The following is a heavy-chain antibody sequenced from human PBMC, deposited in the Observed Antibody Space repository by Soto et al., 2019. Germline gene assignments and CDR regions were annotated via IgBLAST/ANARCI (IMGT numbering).Heavy chain of an antibody. V-gene: IGHV3-72*01. Sequence: EVQLAESGGGLVQPGGSLRLSCAASGFTFSDHYMDWVRQAPGKGLEWVGRSRDKIDSHTTEYAASVKGRFTISRGDSENSLYLQMNSLKTDDTALHYCARVVVSTGYCDYWGQGTLVTVSS. CDR3: ARVVVSTGYCDY. D-gene: IGHD5-12*01. CDR1: GFTFSDHY. CDR2: SRDKIDSHTT. J-gene: IGHJ4*02.